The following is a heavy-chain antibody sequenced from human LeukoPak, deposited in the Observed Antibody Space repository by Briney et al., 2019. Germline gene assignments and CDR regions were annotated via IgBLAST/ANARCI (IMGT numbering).Heavy chain of an antibody. CDR1: GGSMKSYY. CDR2: SYYNGIT. D-gene: IGHD3-10*01. Sequence: SSETLSLTCTVAGGSMKSYYWSWIRETPGKGLEWIGYSYYNGITSYNPSLKSRVTISVDTSKNQFSLNLNSVTASDTAVYYCARRCNYYSSWSDYNDALDLWGQGTMVTVSS. V-gene: IGHV4-59*08. CDR3: ARRCNYYSSWSDYNDALDL. J-gene: IGHJ3*01.